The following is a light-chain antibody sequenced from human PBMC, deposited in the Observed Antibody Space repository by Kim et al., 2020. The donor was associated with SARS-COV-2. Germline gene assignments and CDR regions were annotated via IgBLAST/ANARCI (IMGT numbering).Light chain of an antibody. J-gene: IGKJ4*01. Sequence: VSPGERVTLSCRASQSVSSYLAWYQQKPGRAPRLLIYGAGIRATGIPPRFSGSGSGTDFTLTINSLQSDDFAVYYCQQYTNWPLTFGGGTRVEIK. CDR1: QSVSSY. CDR3: QQYTNWPLT. CDR2: GAG. V-gene: IGKV3D-15*01.